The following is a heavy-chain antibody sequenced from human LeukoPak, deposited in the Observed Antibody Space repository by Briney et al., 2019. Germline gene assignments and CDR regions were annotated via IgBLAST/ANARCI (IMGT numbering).Heavy chain of an antibody. CDR1: GYTFTSYD. V-gene: IGHV1-8*01. Sequence: GASVKVSCKASGYTFTSYDINWVRQATGQGLEWMGWMNPNSGNTGYAQKFQGRVTMTRNTSISTAYMELSSLRSEDTAVYYCARDEYRGDIVVVPAPHDNWGQGTLVTVSS. CDR2: MNPNSGNT. J-gene: IGHJ4*02. CDR3: ARDEYRGDIVVVPAPHDN. D-gene: IGHD2-2*01.